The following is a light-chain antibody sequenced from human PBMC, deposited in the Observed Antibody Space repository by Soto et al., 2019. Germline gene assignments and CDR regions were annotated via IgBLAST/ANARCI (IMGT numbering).Light chain of an antibody. CDR1: QSFSSSY. V-gene: IGKV3-20*01. Sequence: EIVLTQSPGTLSLSPGERATLSCRASQSFSSSYLAWYQQKPGQAPRLRIYGASSRATGIPDRFSGSGSGTDFTFTISRLEPEDFAVYYCQEYGSSPWTFGQGTKVEIK. CDR3: QEYGSSPWT. J-gene: IGKJ1*01. CDR2: GAS.